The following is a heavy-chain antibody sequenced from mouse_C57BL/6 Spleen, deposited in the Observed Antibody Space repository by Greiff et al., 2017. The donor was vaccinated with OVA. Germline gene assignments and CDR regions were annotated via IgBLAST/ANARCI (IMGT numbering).Heavy chain of an antibody. J-gene: IGHJ4*01. CDR1: GYTFTSYW. Sequence: VQLQQPGAELVKPGASVKMSCKASGYTFTSYWITWVKQRPGQGLEWIGDIYPGSGSTNYNEKFKSKATLTVDTSSSTAYMQLSSLTSEDSAVYYCAGGWLLRPLYYAMDYWGQGTSVTVSS. V-gene: IGHV1-55*01. CDR2: IYPGSGST. CDR3: AGGWLLRPLYYAMDY. D-gene: IGHD2-3*01.